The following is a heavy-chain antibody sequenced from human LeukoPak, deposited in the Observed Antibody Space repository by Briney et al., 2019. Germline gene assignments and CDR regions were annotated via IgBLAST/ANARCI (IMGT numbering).Heavy chain of an antibody. Sequence: GGSLRLSCAASGFTFSSYAMSWVRQAPGKGLEWVSAISGSGGSTYYADSVKGRFTISRDNAKNSLYLQMNSLRAEDTAVYYCARDAGPGGIDYWGQGTLVTVSS. CDR3: ARDAGPGGIDY. J-gene: IGHJ4*02. CDR1: GFTFSSYA. CDR2: ISGSGGST. V-gene: IGHV3-23*01.